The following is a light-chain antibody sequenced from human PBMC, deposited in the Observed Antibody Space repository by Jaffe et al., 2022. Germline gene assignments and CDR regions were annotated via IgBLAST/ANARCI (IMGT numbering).Light chain of an antibody. V-gene: IGKV1-39*01. CDR1: QSISSY. J-gene: IGKJ4*01. Sequence: DIQMTQSPSSLSASVGDRVTITCRASQSISSYLNWYQQKPGKAPKLLIYAASSLQSGVPSRFSGSGSGTDFTLTISSLQPEDFATYYCQQSYSTYRITFGGGTKVEIK. CDR3: QQSYSTYRIT. CDR2: AAS.